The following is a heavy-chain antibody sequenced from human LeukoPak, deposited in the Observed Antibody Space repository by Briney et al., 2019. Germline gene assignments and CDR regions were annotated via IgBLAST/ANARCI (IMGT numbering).Heavy chain of an antibody. CDR2: IYYSGST. Sequence: SETLSLTCTVSGGSISSGGYYWSWIRQHPGKGLEWIGYIYYSGSTYYDPSLKSRVTISVDTSKNQFSLKLSSVTAADTAVYYCARGRICDYDSSGYYSPYYFDYWGQGTLVTVSS. CDR1: GGSISSGGYY. J-gene: IGHJ4*02. D-gene: IGHD3-22*01. CDR3: ARGRICDYDSSGYYSPYYFDY. V-gene: IGHV4-31*03.